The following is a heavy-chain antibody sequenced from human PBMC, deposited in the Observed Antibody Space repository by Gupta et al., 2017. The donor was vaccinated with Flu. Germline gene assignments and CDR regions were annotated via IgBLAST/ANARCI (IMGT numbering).Heavy chain of an antibody. D-gene: IGHD1-26*01. CDR1: GYSFARSC. J-gene: IGHJ4*02. CDR2: IYPVDSDT. Sequence: DVQLVQSGAEVQKPGESLDLSGECSGYSFARSCIAWVRQMLGKGLEWMGIIYPVDSDTRYIVSFHGRVSMSVDKSNNTAYLQWSSLEASDAATDDCARHMVAGGAAAIDYWGQGTRVNVSS. V-gene: IGHV5-51*01. CDR3: ARHMVAGGAAAIDY.